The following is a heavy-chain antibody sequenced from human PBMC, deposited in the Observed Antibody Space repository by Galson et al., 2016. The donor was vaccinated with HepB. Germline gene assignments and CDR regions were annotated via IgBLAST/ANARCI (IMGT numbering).Heavy chain of an antibody. Sequence: FLRPCCASSGFFFSNSAMYWVRQAPGKGREWHSHISGGSSTKYYADSVKGRFTVARDKAKNPLYLQMNSLRDDDTAVYYCAKPFLSSGLYYFDYWGRGTLVTVSS. V-gene: IGHV3-48*02. J-gene: IGHJ4*02. D-gene: IGHD6-19*01. CDR3: AKPFLSSGLYYFDY. CDR2: ISGGSSTK. CDR1: GFFFSNSA.